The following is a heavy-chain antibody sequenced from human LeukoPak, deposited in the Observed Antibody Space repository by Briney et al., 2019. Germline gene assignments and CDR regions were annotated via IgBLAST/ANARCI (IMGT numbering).Heavy chain of an antibody. CDR3: ARDRYCSSTSCFIGRFDP. CDR1: GYTFTGYY. CDR2: INPNSGGT. D-gene: IGHD2-2*01. J-gene: IGHJ5*02. Sequence: ASVTVSCKASGYTFTGYYMHWVRQAPGQGLEWMGWINPNSGGTNYAQKFQGRVTMTRDTSISTAYLELSGLRSDDTAMYYCARDRYCSSTSCFIGRFDPWGQGTLVTVSS. V-gene: IGHV1-2*02.